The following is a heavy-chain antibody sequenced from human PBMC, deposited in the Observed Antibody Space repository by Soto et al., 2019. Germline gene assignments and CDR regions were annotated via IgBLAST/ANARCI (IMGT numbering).Heavy chain of an antibody. D-gene: IGHD2-15*01. Sequence: QVQLVQSGAEVKKPGSSVKVSCKASGGTFSSYAISWVRQAPGQGLEWMGGIIPLFGTANYAQKFQGRVTITADKSTSTAYRELSSLRSEDTAVYYCARDPYCSGGSCYRGGYNWFDPWGQGTLVTVSS. CDR1: GGTFSSYA. CDR3: ARDPYCSGGSCYRGGYNWFDP. CDR2: IIPLFGTA. J-gene: IGHJ5*02. V-gene: IGHV1-69*06.